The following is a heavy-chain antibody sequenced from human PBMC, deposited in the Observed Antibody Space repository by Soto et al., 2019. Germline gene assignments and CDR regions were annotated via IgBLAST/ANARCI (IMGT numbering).Heavy chain of an antibody. CDR1: VFSVGSNY. D-gene: IGHD2-2*01. J-gene: IGHJ4*01. Sequence: GLCXRLSGLVGVFSVGSNYSCVFRQAPGRGMECVSAMYSGGDIHYADSVKGRFTISRDTSENTLYLRMDKLRVEDPAVYFCVSSITSWVFEYCGQRPLVNVYS. V-gene: IGHV3-53*01. CDR3: VSSITSWVFEY. CDR2: MYSGGDI.